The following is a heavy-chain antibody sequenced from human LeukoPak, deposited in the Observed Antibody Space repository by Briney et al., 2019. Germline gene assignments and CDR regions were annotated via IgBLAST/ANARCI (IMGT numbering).Heavy chain of an antibody. Sequence: HPGGSLRLSCAASGFTFSTYWMHWVRQAPGKGLVWVSHIKSDGSTNYAGSVNGRFTISRDNANNTLSLQMNSLRPEDTGVYYCARAPSEIGGYYPEYFRHWGQGTLVTVSS. D-gene: IGHD3-22*01. J-gene: IGHJ1*01. CDR2: IKSDGST. CDR3: ARAPSEIGGYYPEYFRH. CDR1: GFTFSTYW. V-gene: IGHV3-74*01.